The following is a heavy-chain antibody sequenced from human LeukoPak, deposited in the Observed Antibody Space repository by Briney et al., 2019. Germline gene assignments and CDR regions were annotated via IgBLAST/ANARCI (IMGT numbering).Heavy chain of an antibody. J-gene: IGHJ4*02. Sequence: SETLSLTCAVYGGSFSGYYWSWIRQPPGKGLEWIGEINHSGSTNYNPSLKSRVTISVDTSKNQFSLKLSSVTAADMAVYYCARVIRADLDLVYSSGWFDYWGQGTLVTVSS. D-gene: IGHD6-19*01. V-gene: IGHV4-34*01. CDR2: INHSGST. CDR3: ARVIRADLDLVYSSGWFDY. CDR1: GGSFSGYY.